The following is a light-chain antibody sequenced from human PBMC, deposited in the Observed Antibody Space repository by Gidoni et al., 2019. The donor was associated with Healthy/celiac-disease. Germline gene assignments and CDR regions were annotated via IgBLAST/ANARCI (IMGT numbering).Light chain of an antibody. CDR3: QSYDSSLSGSYV. CDR2: GNS. V-gene: IGLV1-40*01. CDR1: SSNIGAGYD. J-gene: IGLJ1*01. Sequence: QSVLTQPPSVSGAPGQRVTISCTGSSSNIGAGYDVPWYQQLPGTAPKLLIYGNSNRPSGVPDRFSGSKSGTSASLAITGLQAEDEADYYCQSYDSSLSGSYVFGTGTKVTV.